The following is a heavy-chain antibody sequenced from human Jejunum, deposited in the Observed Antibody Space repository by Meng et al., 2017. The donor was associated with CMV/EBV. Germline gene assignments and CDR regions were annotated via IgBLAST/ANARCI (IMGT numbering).Heavy chain of an antibody. CDR2: SNYDGTVT. CDR3: ARGAYYSDSPDYQNPDAFDI. CDR1: YW. D-gene: IGHD3-22*01. J-gene: IGHJ3*02. Sequence: YWMHWLRQSPGKGLVGVSRSNYDGTVTNYADSVKGRFTISRDNGRNTLYLQMDSLRAEDTAVYYCARGAYYSDSPDYQNPDAFDIWGQGTMVTVSS. V-gene: IGHV3-74*01.